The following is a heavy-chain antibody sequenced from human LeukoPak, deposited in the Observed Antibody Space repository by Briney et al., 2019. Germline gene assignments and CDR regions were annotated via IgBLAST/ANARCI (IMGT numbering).Heavy chain of an antibody. CDR1: GFTVSGNY. V-gene: IGHV3-66*01. D-gene: IGHD6-13*01. CDR3: ARGALGAAGRLDY. CDR2: IYSGGTT. Sequence: GGSLRLSCAASGFTVSGNYMNWVRQAPGKGPEWVSVIYSGGTTYYADSVKGRFTISRDNSKNTLYLQLNSLRVEDTAVYYCARGALGAAGRLDYWGQGTLVTVSS. J-gene: IGHJ4*02.